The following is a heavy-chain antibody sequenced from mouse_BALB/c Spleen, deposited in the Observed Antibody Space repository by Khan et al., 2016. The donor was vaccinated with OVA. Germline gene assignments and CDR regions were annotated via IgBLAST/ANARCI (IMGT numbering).Heavy chain of an antibody. J-gene: IGHJ3*01. CDR3: VRSTMVTMEFAY. CDR1: GYTFTNYW. V-gene: IGHV1S81*02. CDR2: INPSNGRT. D-gene: IGHD2-2*01. Sequence: QVQLKQSGAELVKPGASVKLSCKTSGYTFTNYWMQWVKQRPGQGLEWIGEINPSNGRTNYNENFKNKATLTVDKSSTTAHMQLSSLTSEDSAVYYCVRSTMVTMEFAYWGQGTLVTVSA.